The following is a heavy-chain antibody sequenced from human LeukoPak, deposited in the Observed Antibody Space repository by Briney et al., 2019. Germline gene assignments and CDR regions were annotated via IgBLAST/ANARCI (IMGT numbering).Heavy chain of an antibody. V-gene: IGHV3-23*01. D-gene: IGHD2-15*01. CDR3: AKEGAILGSGWFDP. CDR1: GFPFSSYA. Sequence: PGESLRLSCAASGFPFSSYAMSWVRQAPGKGLEMISAISGSGASTFYADSVKGRFTISRDNSKNTLFLQMNRLRAEDTAVYYCAKEGAILGSGWFDPWGRGTLVTVYS. J-gene: IGHJ5*02. CDR2: ISGSGAST.